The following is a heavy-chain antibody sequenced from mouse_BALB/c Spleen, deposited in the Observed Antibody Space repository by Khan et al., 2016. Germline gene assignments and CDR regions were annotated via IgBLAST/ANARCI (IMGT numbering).Heavy chain of an antibody. CDR1: GYSITSGYG. V-gene: IGHV3-2*02. J-gene: IGHJ2*01. CDR3: ARTARIKY. D-gene: IGHD1-2*01. CDR2: ISYSGST. Sequence: EVQLVESGPGLVKPSQSLSLTCTVTGYSITSGYGWNWIRQFPGNKLEWMGYISYSGSTNYNPYLKSRISITRDTSKNQSFLQLNSVTTEDTATYYCARTARIKYWGQGTTLTVSS.